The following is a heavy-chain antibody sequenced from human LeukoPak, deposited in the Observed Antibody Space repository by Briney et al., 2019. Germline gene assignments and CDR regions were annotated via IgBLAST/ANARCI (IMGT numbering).Heavy chain of an antibody. V-gene: IGHV3-74*01. D-gene: IGHD2-2*03. CDR1: GFIFSNYW. J-gene: IGHJ5*02. CDR3: SRDQAGYCSGASCP. Sequence: GGSLRLSCATSGFIFSNYWIHWVRQAPGKGPVWVSHISGDGRTRNYADSVKGRFTISRDNAKKVVYLQMDSLRAEDTAVYYCSRDQAGYCSGASCPWGQGTRVTVSS. CDR2: ISGDGRTR.